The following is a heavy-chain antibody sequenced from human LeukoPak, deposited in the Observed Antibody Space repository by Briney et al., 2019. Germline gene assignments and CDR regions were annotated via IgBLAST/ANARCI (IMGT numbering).Heavy chain of an antibody. J-gene: IGHJ3*02. V-gene: IGHV3-7*03. CDR3: AKDIVVVPAAIPYDAFDI. CDR2: IKQDGSEK. CDR1: GFTFSSYA. D-gene: IGHD2-2*02. Sequence: GRSLRLSCAASGFTFSSYAMHWVRQAPGKGLEWVANIKQDGSEKKYVDSVKGRFTISRDSTQNSLYLQMNSLRAEDTAVYYCAKDIVVVPAAIPYDAFDIWGQGTMVTVSS.